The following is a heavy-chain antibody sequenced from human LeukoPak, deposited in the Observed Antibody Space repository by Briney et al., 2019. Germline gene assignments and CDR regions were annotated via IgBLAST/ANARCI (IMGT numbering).Heavy chain of an antibody. CDR3: ARVPPNYDILTGYWGDYYYYYMDV. J-gene: IGHJ6*03. CDR2: IYYSGST. D-gene: IGHD3-9*01. Sequence: SETLSLTCTVSGGSISSYYWSWIRQPPGKGLEWIGYIYYSGSTNYNPSLKSRVTISLDTSKNQFSLKLSSVTAADTAVYYCARVPPNYDILTGYWGDYYYYYMDVWGKGTTVTISS. CDR1: GGSISSYY. V-gene: IGHV4-59*01.